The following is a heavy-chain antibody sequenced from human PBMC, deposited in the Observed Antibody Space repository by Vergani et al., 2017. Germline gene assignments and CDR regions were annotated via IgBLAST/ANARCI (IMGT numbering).Heavy chain of an antibody. CDR3: ARDLYSSGWTGPSNYFDY. V-gene: IGHV1-18*04. D-gene: IGHD6-19*01. J-gene: IGHJ4*02. CDR2: ISGYNGNT. Sequence: QVQLVQSGAEVKKPGASVKVSCKASGYTFTSYGISWVRQAPGQGLEWMGWISGYNGNTNYAQKLQGRVTMTTDTSTSTAYMELRSLRSDDTAVYYCARDLYSSGWTGPSNYFDYWGQGALVTVSS. CDR1: GYTFTSYG.